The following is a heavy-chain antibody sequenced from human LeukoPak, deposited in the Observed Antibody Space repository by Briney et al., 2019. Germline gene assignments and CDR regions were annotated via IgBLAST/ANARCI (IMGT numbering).Heavy chain of an antibody. CDR3: ARAIVVVPAAILPYYFDY. V-gene: IGHV4-31*03. J-gene: IGHJ4*02. Sequence: PSETLSLTCTVSGGSISSGGYYWSWSRQHPGKGLEWIVYIYYSGSTYYNPSLKSRVTISVDTSKNQFSLKLSSVTAADTAVYYCARAIVVVPAAILPYYFDYWGQGTLVTVSS. D-gene: IGHD2-2*01. CDR2: IYYSGST. CDR1: GGSISSGGYY.